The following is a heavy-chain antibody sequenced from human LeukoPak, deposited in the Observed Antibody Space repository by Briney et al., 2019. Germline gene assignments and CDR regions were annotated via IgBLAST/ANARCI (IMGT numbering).Heavy chain of an antibody. Sequence: GGSLRLSCAAFGFTFDDYVMHWVRQAPGKGLEWVSFISGDGRATYYADSAKGRFTISRDNGRKSLYLQMDSLRTEDTALYYCAKGGYTYGGRLFDYWGQGTLVTVS. D-gene: IGHD5-18*01. J-gene: IGHJ4*02. CDR1: GFTFDDYV. V-gene: IGHV3-43*02. CDR2: ISGDGRAT. CDR3: AKGGYTYGGRLFDY.